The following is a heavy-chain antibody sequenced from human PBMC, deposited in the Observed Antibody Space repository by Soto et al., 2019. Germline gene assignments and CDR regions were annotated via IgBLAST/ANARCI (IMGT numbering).Heavy chain of an antibody. CDR2: INHSGST. V-gene: IGHV4-34*01. J-gene: IGHJ4*02. CDR1: GGSFSGYY. D-gene: IGHD3-3*01. CDR3: ARSGYYDFWSGYIIYFDY. Sequence: PSETLSLTCAVYGGSFSGYYWSWIRQPPGKGLEWIGEINHSGSTNYNPPLKSRVTISVDTSKNQFSLKLSSVTAADTAVYFFARSGYYDFWSGYIIYFDYWGQGTLVTVSS.